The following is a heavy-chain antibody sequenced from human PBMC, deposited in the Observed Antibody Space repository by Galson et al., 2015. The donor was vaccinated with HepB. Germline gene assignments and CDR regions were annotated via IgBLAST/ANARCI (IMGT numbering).Heavy chain of an antibody. CDR1: GFTFSSYS. V-gene: IGHV3-48*01. J-gene: IGHJ4*02. CDR3: ARLVSYLTVHHNFDY. CDR2: ISSSSSTI. D-gene: IGHD4-17*01. Sequence: SLRLSCAASGFTFSSYSMNWVRQAPGKGLEWVSYISSSSSTIYYADSVKGRFTISRDNAKNSLYLQMNSLRAEDTAVYYCARLVSYLTVHHNFDYWGQGTQVTVSS.